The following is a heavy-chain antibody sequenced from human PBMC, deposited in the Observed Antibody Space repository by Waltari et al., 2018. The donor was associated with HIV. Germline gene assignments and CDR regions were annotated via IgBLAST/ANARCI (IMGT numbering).Heavy chain of an antibody. CDR3: AREPSIGSGIDYYYGMDV. CDR2: IYYSGST. V-gene: IGHV4-59*01. D-gene: IGHD1-1*01. CDR1: GCSISSYY. Sequence: QVQLQESGPGLVKPSETLSLTCTVSGCSISSYYWSWIRKPQGTGLEWIGYIYYSGSTNYNPSLKSRVTISVDTSKNQFSLKLSSVTAADTAVYYCAREPSIGSGIDYYYGMDVWGQGTTVTVSS. J-gene: IGHJ6*02.